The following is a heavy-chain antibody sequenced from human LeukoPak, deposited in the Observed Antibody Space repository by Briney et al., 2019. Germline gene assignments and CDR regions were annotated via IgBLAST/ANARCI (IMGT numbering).Heavy chain of an antibody. Sequence: SVKVSCKASGGTFSSYAISWVRQAPGQGLEWMGGIIPIFGTANYAQKFQGRVTITADESMSTAYMELSSLRSEDTAVYYCASDPIGLEWFRAFDIWGQGTMVTVSS. D-gene: IGHD3-3*01. CDR2: IIPIFGTA. CDR3: ASDPIGLEWFRAFDI. J-gene: IGHJ3*02. CDR1: GGTFSSYA. V-gene: IGHV1-69*13.